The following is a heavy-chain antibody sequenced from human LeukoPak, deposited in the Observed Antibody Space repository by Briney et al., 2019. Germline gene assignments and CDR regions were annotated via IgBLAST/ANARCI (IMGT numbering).Heavy chain of an antibody. V-gene: IGHV3-15*01. J-gene: IGHJ4*02. CDR1: GFTFSNAW. CDR2: IKSKDDGGTT. Sequence: RSGGSLRLSCAASGFTFSNAWMSWVRQAPGKGLEWIGHIKSKDDGGTTDYAAPVKGRFTISRDDSKNTLYLQMNSLKTEDTAVYCCTTWLSTMTPFDYWGQGTLVTVSS. CDR3: TTWLSTMTPFDY. D-gene: IGHD5/OR15-5a*01.